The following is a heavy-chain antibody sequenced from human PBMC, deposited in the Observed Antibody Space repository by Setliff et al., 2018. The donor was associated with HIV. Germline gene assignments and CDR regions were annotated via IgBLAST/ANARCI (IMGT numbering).Heavy chain of an antibody. Sequence: ASVKVSCKASGYTFTNFAIHWVRQAPGQRLEWMGWIIADNGDTKYSQKFEGRVTITRDSSASTAYMELSSLRAEDTSVYYCARGDAIVIGSVYDMDVWGQGTPVTVSS. D-gene: IGHD3-22*01. CDR3: ARGDAIVIGSVYDMDV. CDR2: IIADNGDT. V-gene: IGHV1-3*01. J-gene: IGHJ6*02. CDR1: GYTFTNFA.